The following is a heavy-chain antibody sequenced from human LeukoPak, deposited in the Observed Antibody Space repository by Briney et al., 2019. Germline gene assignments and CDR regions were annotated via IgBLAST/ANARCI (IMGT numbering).Heavy chain of an antibody. CDR3: AKSSGYGDYVGYHFEH. J-gene: IGHJ4*02. CDR1: RFTFSSYA. Sequence: GGSLRLSCAASRFTFSSYAMSWVRQAPGKGLEWVSAISGTGGSTYYADSVKGRFTISRDNSKNTLYLQMNSLRADDTAVYYCAKSSGYGDYVGYHFEHWGQGTLVTVSS. CDR2: ISGTGGST. D-gene: IGHD4-17*01. V-gene: IGHV3-23*01.